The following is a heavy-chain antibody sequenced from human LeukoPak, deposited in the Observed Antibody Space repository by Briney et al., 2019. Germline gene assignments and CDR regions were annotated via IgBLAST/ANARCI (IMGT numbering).Heavy chain of an antibody. D-gene: IGHD6-19*01. J-gene: IGHJ3*02. V-gene: IGHV3-30*02. CDR2: IRYDGSNK. Sequence: PGGSLRLSCAASGFTFSSYGMHWVRQAPGKGLEWVAFIRYDGSNKYYADSVKGRFTISRDNSKNTLYLQMNSLRAEDTAVYYCANDPFSGWYSVDAFDIWGQGTMVTVSS. CDR1: GFTFSSYG. CDR3: ANDPFSGWYSVDAFDI.